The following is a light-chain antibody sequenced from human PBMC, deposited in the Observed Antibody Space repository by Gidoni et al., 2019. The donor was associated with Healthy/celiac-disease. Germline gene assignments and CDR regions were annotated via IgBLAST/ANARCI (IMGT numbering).Light chain of an antibody. CDR3: HQSHSLPPT. J-gene: IGKJ1*01. CDR1: IGSS. V-gene: IGKV6D-21*02. Sequence: IGSSLHWYQQKPDQSPKLLIKYASQSISGVPSRFSGSGSGTDFILTINSLEAEDAAAYYCHQSHSLPPTFGHGTKVEIK. CDR2: YAS.